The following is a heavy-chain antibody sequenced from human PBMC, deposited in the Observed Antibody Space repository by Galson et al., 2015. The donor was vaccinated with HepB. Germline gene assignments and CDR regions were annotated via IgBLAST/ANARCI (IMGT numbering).Heavy chain of an antibody. CDR3: ATEGSSWDTYYYDYGMDV. CDR1: GFMFKSYW. J-gene: IGHJ6*02. D-gene: IGHD6-13*01. CDR2: INQDASEK. V-gene: IGHV3-7*03. Sequence: SLRLSCAASGFMFKSYWMTWVRQAPGKGLEXVANINQDASEKYYVDSVEGRYTISRDNARETLYLQMNSLRPEDTAVYYCATEGSSWDTYYYDYGMDVWGQGTTVTVSS.